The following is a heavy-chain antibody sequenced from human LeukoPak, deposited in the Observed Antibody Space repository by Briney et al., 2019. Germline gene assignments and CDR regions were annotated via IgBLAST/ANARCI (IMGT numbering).Heavy chain of an antibody. CDR3: ATVSF. CDR2: CNPEDGET. V-gene: IGHV1-24*01. J-gene: IGHJ4*02. CDR1: GGTFSSYA. Sequence: ASVKVSCKASGGTFSSYAISWVRQAPGQGLEWMGGCNPEDGETIYAQKFQARVTMTEDTSTDTAYMELSSLRSEDTAVYYCATVSFWGQGTLVTVSS.